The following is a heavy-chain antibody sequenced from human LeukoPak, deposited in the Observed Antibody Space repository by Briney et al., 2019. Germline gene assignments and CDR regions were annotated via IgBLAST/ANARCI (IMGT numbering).Heavy chain of an antibody. CDR2: ISYSGRT. V-gene: IGHV4-59*01. D-gene: IGHD3-10*01. J-gene: IGHJ4*02. CDR1: GGSISSYY. Sequence: SETLSLTCTVSGGSISSYYWSWIRQPPGKGLEWIGQISYSGRTFYKPSLKSRVNISLDTSKNQFSLKMSSVTAADTAVYHCARGNSGSPDHWGQGTLVTVSS. CDR3: ARGNSGSPDH.